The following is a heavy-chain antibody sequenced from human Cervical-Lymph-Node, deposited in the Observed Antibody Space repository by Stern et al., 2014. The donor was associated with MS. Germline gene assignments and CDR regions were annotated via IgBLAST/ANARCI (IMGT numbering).Heavy chain of an antibody. J-gene: IGHJ4*02. Sequence: QVQLVQSGAKMKKPGASVKVSCKASGYAFTGFFIHWVRQVPVQGLEWMGRLNPNSDDPTYAQNFQDRVTLTRDTSISTAYLELSRLTSADTAVYYCAREATRIIVGIDYWGQGTQVTVSS. D-gene: IGHD2/OR15-2a*01. CDR2: LNPNSDDP. CDR3: AREATRIIVGIDY. CDR1: GYAFTGFF. V-gene: IGHV1-2*06.